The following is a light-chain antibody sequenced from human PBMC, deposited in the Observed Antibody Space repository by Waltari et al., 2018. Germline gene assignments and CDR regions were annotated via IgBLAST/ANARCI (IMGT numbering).Light chain of an antibody. CDR2: GAS. CDR1: QSINTY. CDR3: QRYNSYANT. Sequence: DILMTQSPSTLSASVGDRVTITCRASQSINTYLAWYQQKPGEAPKLLIYGASTLESGVPGRFSGTGSGTEFTLTISSLQPDDFATYYCQRYNSYANTFGQGTKVDIK. V-gene: IGKV1-5*01. J-gene: IGKJ2*01.